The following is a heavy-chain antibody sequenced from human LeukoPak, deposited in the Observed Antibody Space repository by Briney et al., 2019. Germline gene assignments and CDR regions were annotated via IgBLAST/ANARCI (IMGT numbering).Heavy chain of an antibody. CDR1: GGTFSSYA. CDR2: IIPILGIA. J-gene: IGHJ4*02. CDR3: ARRQSGYDYGYSDY. V-gene: IGHV1-69*04. D-gene: IGHD5-12*01. Sequence: SVTVSCKASGGTFSSYAISWVRQAPGQGLEWMGRIIPILGIANYAQKFQGRVTITADKSTSTAYMELSSLRSEDTAVYYCARRQSGYDYGYSDYWGQGTLVTVSS.